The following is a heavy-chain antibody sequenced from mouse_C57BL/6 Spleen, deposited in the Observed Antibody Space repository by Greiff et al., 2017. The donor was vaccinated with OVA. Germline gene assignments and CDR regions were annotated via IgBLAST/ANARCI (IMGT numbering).Heavy chain of an antibody. Sequence: EVMLVESGGGLVQPGGSLSLSCAASGFTFTDYYMSWVRQPPGKALEWLGFIRNKANGYTTEYSASVKGRFTISRDNSQSILYLQMNALRAEDSATYYCARWEYGNYGAYWGQGTLVTVSA. CDR2: IRNKANGYTT. V-gene: IGHV7-3*01. J-gene: IGHJ3*01. D-gene: IGHD2-10*02. CDR1: GFTFTDYY. CDR3: ARWEYGNYGAY.